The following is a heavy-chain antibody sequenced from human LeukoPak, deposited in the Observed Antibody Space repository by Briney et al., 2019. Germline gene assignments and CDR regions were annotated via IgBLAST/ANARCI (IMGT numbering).Heavy chain of an antibody. CDR2: INFDGSST. CDR3: ASSGYQAGADAFDI. Sequence: GGSLRLSCAASGFTFSSYAMSWVRQAPGKGLVWVSRINFDGSSTTYADSVKGRFTISRDNARNTLYLQMNSLRAEDTAVYYCASSGYQAGADAFDIWGQGTMVTVSS. V-gene: IGHV3-74*03. CDR1: GFTFSSYA. D-gene: IGHD3-22*01. J-gene: IGHJ3*02.